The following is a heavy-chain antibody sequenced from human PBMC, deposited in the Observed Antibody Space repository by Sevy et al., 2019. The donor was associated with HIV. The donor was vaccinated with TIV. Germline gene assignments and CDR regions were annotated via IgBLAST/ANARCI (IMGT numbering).Heavy chain of an antibody. CDR3: ARDGVSSGWYRGYYFDY. D-gene: IGHD6-19*01. CDR2: ISYDGSDK. V-gene: IGHV3-30*04. J-gene: IGHJ4*02. CDR1: GFTFSRYA. Sequence: GGSLRLSCAASGFTFSRYAMHWVRQAPGKGLEWVSFISYDGSDKYFADSVKGRFTISRDNSKNTLYLQMNSLRAEDTAVYYCARDGVSSGWYRGYYFDYWGQGTLVTVSS.